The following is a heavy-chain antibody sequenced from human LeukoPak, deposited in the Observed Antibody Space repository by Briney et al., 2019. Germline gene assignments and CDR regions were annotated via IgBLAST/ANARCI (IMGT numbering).Heavy chain of an antibody. CDR1: GFTFSSYA. D-gene: IGHD6-19*01. J-gene: IGHJ4*02. CDR3: AKDLSQWLEYYFDF. V-gene: IGHV3-23*01. Sequence: GGSLRLSCAASGFTFSSYAMSWVRQPPGKGLVWVSAISGSGGSEHYADSVKGRFTISRDNSKSTLYLQMNSLRADDTAVYYCAKDLSQWLEYYFDFWGQGTLVTVSS. CDR2: ISGSGGSE.